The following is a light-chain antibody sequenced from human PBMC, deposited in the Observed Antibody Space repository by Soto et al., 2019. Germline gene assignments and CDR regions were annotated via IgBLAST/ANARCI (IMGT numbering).Light chain of an antibody. V-gene: IGKV4-1*01. CDR2: WAS. CDR3: QQYYNIPPT. J-gene: IGKJ1*01. CDR1: QSVFFNSNNKNY. Sequence: DIVMTQSPDSLAVSLGERATINCKSSQSVFFNSNNKNYLAWYQQKPGQPPKLLIYWASTRESGVADRFGSSGSRTDSTLTISRLQAEDVAVYCYQQYYNIPPTFGQGTKVEI.